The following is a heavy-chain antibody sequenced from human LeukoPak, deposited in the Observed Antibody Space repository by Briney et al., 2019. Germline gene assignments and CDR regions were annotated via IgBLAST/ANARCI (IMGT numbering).Heavy chain of an antibody. CDR2: IKQDGSEK. J-gene: IGHJ4*02. Sequence: PGGSLRLSCATSGISFSSFWLSWVRQAPGKGLEWVANIKQDGSEKNYVDSVKGRFTISRDNAKNSLFLQMSSLRAEDTAVYYCRFTYTSSWLFYDYWGQGALVTVSS. D-gene: IGHD6-13*01. V-gene: IGHV3-7*01. CDR1: GISFSSFW. CDR3: RFTYTSSWLFYDY.